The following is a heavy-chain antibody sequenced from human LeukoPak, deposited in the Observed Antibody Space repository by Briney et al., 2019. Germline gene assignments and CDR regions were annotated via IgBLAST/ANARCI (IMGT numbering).Heavy chain of an antibody. J-gene: IGHJ4*02. CDR3: ARELHSGSYYFDY. CDR2: VSYSGST. Sequence: SETLSLTCTVSSGSISSYYWSWIRQPPGKGLEWIGYVSYSGSTRYNPSLKSRVTTSVDTSKNRFSLKLTSVTAADTAVYYCARELHSGSYYFDYWGQGTLVTVSS. CDR1: SGSISSYY. D-gene: IGHD1-26*01. V-gene: IGHV4-59*12.